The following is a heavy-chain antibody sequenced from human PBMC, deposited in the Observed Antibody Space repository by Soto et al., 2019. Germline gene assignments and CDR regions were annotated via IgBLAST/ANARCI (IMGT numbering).Heavy chain of an antibody. Sequence: GASVKVSCKASGGTFSSYAISWVRQAPGQGLEWMGGIIPIFGTANYAQKFQGRVTITADESTSTAYMELSSLRSEDTAVYYCASPPRIAAAGTSHYYYGMDVWGQGTTVTV. CDR3: ASPPRIAAAGTSHYYYGMDV. CDR2: IIPIFGTA. D-gene: IGHD6-13*01. CDR1: GGTFSSYA. J-gene: IGHJ6*02. V-gene: IGHV1-69*13.